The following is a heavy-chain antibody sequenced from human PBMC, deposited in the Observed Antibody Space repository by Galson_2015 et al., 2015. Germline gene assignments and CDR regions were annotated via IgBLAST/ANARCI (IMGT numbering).Heavy chain of an antibody. CDR2: ISSVSSSI. CDR1: GFTFSSYA. CDR3: ARGLGSTNKRDHRFDS. D-gene: IGHD3-10*01. V-gene: IGHV3-48*02. J-gene: IGHJ5*01. Sequence: SLRLSCAASGFTFSSYAMSWVRQAPGKGLEWVSYISSVSSSINYADSVKGRFTIYRDNAQNSLYLQMNNLRDEDTAVYYCARGLGSTNKRDHRFDSWGQGTLVTVSS.